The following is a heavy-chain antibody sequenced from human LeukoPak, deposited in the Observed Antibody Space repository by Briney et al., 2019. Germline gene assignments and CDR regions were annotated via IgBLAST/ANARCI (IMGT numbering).Heavy chain of an antibody. CDR3: ARVERGRGELEPLDY. Sequence: SETLTLTCAVYGGSFSNYYWSWIRQPPGKGLEWMGEINHSGSTNYNPSLKSRVTKSVDTSKNQFSLKLSSVTTADTAVYYCARVERGRGELEPLDYWGQGTLVTVSS. D-gene: IGHD1-26*01. J-gene: IGHJ4*02. CDR2: INHSGST. V-gene: IGHV4-34*01. CDR1: GGSFSNYY.